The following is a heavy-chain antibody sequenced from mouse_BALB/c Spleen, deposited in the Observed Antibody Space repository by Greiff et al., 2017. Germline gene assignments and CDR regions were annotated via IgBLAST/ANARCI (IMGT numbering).Heavy chain of an antibody. D-gene: IGHD2-4*01. CDR1: GYTFTSYW. J-gene: IGHJ2*01. CDR3: ARSYDYSFDY. Sequence: QVQLQQPGAELVKPGASVKLSCKASGYTFTSYWMHWVKQRPGQGLEWIGEIDSSDSYTNYNQKFKGKATLTVDKSSSTAYMQLSSLTSEDSAVYYCARSYDYSFDYWGQGTTLTVSS. CDR2: IDSSDSYT. V-gene: IGHV1-69*02.